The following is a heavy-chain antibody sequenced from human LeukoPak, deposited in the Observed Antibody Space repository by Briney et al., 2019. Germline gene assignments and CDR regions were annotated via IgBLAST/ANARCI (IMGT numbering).Heavy chain of an antibody. Sequence: GGSLRLSCAASGCTFSSYGMHWVRQAPGKGLEWVAVISYDGSNKYYADSVKGRFTISRDNSKNTLYLQMNSLRAEDTAVYYCAKDRPYYGSGSSMFDYWGQGTLVTVSS. J-gene: IGHJ4*02. CDR3: AKDRPYYGSGSSMFDY. CDR1: GCTFSSYG. D-gene: IGHD3-10*01. CDR2: ISYDGSNK. V-gene: IGHV3-30*18.